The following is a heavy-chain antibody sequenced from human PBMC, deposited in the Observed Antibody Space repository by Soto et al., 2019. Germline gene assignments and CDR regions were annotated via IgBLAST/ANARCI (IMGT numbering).Heavy chain of an antibody. D-gene: IGHD3-10*01. V-gene: IGHV4-4*02. J-gene: IGHJ6*02. CDR1: GGSISSSNW. CDR2: IYHSGST. Sequence: SETLSLTCAVSGGSISSSNWWSWVRQPPGKGLEWIGEIYHSGSTNYNPSLKSRVTISVDKSKNQFSLKLSSVTAADTAVYYCARGGSSRGYGPEDYYYGMDVWGQGTTVTVSS. CDR3: ARGGSSRGYGPEDYYYGMDV.